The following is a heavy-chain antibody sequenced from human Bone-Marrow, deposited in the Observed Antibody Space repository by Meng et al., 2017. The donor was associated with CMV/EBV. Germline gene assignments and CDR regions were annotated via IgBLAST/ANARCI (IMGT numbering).Heavy chain of an antibody. CDR3: ARVGTVVVMSEGFRWFDP. J-gene: IGHJ5*02. V-gene: IGHV3-21*01. CDR2: ISSSSSYI. CDR1: GFTFSSYS. D-gene: IGHD2-2*03. Sequence: GGSLRLPCAASGFTFSSYSMNWVRQAPGKGLEWVSSISSSSSYIYYADSVKGRFTISRDNAKNPLYLQMNSLRPEDTAVYYCARVGTVVVMSEGFRWFDPWGQGTLVTVSS.